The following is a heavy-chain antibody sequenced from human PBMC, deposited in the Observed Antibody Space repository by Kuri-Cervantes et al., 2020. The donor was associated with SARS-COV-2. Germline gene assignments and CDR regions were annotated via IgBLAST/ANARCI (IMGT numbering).Heavy chain of an antibody. CDR3: ARGRADI. V-gene: IGHV4-61*02. J-gene: IGHJ3*02. Sequence: SETLSLTCTVSGGSISSGSYYWSWIRQPAGKGLEWIGRIYTSGSTNYNPSLKSRVTISVDTSKNQFSLKLSSVTPADTAVYYCARGRADIWGQGTMVTVSS. CDR2: IYTSGST. CDR1: GGSISSGSYY.